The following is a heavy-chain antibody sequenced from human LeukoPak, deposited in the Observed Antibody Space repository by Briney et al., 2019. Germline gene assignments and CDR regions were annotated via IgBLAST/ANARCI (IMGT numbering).Heavy chain of an antibody. D-gene: IGHD3-22*01. CDR3: ARSHYDSSGSSSPQLDY. CDR1: GGSISSGGYY. CDR2: IYYSGST. Sequence: PSQTLSLTCTVSGGSISSGGYYWSWIRQHPGKGLEWIGYIYYSGSTYYNPPLKSRVTVSVDTSKTQSSLRLSSVTAADTAVYYCARSHYDSSGSSSPQLDYWGQGTLVTVSS. J-gene: IGHJ4*02. V-gene: IGHV4-31*03.